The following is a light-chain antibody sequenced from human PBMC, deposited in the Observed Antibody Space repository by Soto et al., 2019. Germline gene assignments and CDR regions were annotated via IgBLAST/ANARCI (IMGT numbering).Light chain of an antibody. V-gene: IGLV1-47*01. CDR2: RSD. CDR1: DSKNGRNV. CDR3: AAWDDSLSGHYV. Sequence: QSVLTQPPSASGTPGRRVTISCSGSDSKNGRNVVYWYQQLPGTAPKLLVYRSDQRPSGVPDRFSGSKSDTSASLAISGLRPEDEADYYCAAWDDSLSGHYVFGTGTKVTVL. J-gene: IGLJ1*01.